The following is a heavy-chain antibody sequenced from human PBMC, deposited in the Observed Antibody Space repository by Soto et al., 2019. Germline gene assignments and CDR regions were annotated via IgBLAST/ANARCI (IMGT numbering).Heavy chain of an antibody. CDR3: ARGPFPAYDSSGYPISEYFQH. CDR1: GFTFSSYS. Sequence: EVQLVESGGGLVKPGGSLRLSCAASGFTFSSYSMNWVRQAPGKGLEWVSSISSSSSYIYYADSVKGRFTISRDNAKNSLNLQMNSLRAEDTAVYYCARGPFPAYDSSGYPISEYFQHWGQGTLVTVSS. J-gene: IGHJ1*01. V-gene: IGHV3-21*01. D-gene: IGHD3-22*01. CDR2: ISSSSSYI.